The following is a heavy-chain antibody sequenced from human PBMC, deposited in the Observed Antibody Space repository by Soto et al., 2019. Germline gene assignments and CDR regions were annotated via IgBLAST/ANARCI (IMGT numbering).Heavy chain of an antibody. J-gene: IGHJ4*02. CDR3: VGTGTTDDS. V-gene: IGHV4-30-4*01. CDR2: IYNSGGS. D-gene: IGHD4-17*01. CDR1: GASVRSGDYY. Sequence: SETLSLTCSVSGASVRSGDYYWSCIRQAPGKGLEWIGYIYNSGGSYYNPSLKGRLTISIDTSKNQFSLKLNSVTAADTAIYYCVGTGTTDDSWGRGTLVTVSS.